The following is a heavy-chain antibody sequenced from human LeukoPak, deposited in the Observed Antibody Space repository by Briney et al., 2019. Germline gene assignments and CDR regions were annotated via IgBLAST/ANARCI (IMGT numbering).Heavy chain of an antibody. CDR2: IYYSGST. Sequence: SETLSLTCTVSGGSISGYYWSWIRQPPGKGLEWIGYIYYSGSTNYNPSLKSRVTISVDTSKNQFSLRLSSVTAADTAVYYCARASNYGFWYFDLWGRGTLVTVSS. D-gene: IGHD4-4*01. CDR3: ARASNYGFWYFDL. J-gene: IGHJ2*01. V-gene: IGHV4-59*12. CDR1: GGSISGYY.